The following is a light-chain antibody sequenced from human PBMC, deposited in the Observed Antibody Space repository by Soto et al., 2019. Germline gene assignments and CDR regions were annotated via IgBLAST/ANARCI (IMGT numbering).Light chain of an antibody. V-gene: IGLV2-14*03. Sequence: SALTQPASVSGSPGQSVIISCTGSSSDVGPSNYVSWYQQHPGKAPKRIIYDVTNRPSGVSNRFSGSKSGNTASLTISGLQAEDEADYYCCSYTNTDTYVFGTGTKLTVL. CDR1: SSDVGPSNY. J-gene: IGLJ1*01. CDR3: CSYTNTDTYV. CDR2: DVT.